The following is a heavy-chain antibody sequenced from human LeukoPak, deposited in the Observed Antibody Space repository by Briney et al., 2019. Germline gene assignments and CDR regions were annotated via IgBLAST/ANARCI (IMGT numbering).Heavy chain of an antibody. CDR3: AKDIYRYSGSQGYMDV. J-gene: IGHJ6*03. V-gene: IGHV3-21*01. D-gene: IGHD1-26*01. Sequence: GGSLRLSCAASAFTFSSYSMNWVRQAPGKGLEWVSSISSSSSYIYYADSVKGRFTISRDNAKNSLYLQMNSLRAEDTAVYYCAKDIYRYSGSQGYMDVWGKGTTVTISS. CDR2: ISSSSSYI. CDR1: AFTFSSYS.